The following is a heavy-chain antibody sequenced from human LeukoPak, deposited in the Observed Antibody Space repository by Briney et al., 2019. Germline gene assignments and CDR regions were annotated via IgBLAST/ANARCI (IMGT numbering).Heavy chain of an antibody. V-gene: IGHV4-38-2*01. CDR2: IYHSGST. J-gene: IGHJ4*02. CDR1: GYSISSGYY. CDR3: ARHGFSGSYIDY. D-gene: IGHD1-26*01. Sequence: PSETLSLTCAVSGYSISSGYYWGWIRQPPGKGLEWIGSIYHSGSTYYNPSLKSRVTISVDTSKNQLSLKLSSVTAADTAVYYCARHGFSGSYIDYWGQGTLVAVSS.